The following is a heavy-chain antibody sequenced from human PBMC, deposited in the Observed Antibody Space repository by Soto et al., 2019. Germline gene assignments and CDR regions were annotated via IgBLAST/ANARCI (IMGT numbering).Heavy chain of an antibody. D-gene: IGHD1-7*01. J-gene: IGHJ5*02. V-gene: IGHV1-8*01. CDR1: GYSFISYD. CDR3: ARELRGFDP. CDR2: MNPNSGST. Sequence: QVQLVQSGAEVKKPGASVKVSCKASGYSFISYDIDWVGQATGQGLEWMGWMNPNSGSTGYAQKFQGRVTMTRNTSITPAYMELSSLRSEDTAVYYCARELRGFDPWGQGTMVTVSS.